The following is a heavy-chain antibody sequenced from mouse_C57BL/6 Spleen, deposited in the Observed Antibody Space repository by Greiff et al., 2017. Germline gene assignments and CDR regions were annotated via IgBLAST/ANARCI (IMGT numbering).Heavy chain of an antibody. CDR1: GFTFSDAW. Sequence: EVQLQESGGGLVQPGGSMKLSCAASGFTFSDAWMDWVRQSPEKGLEWVAEIRNKANNHATYYAESVKGRFTISRDDSKSSVYLQMNSLRAEDTGIYYCTRRLLPDYYAMDYWGQGASVTVSS. CDR2: IRNKANNHAT. J-gene: IGHJ4*01. V-gene: IGHV6-6*01. D-gene: IGHD2-3*01. CDR3: TRRLLPDYYAMDY.